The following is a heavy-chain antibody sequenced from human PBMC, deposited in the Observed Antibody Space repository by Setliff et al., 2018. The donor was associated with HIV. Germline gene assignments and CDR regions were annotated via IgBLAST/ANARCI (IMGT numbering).Heavy chain of an antibody. CDR1: GDSVNDRSYF. CDR3: ARAPYVSGSFGWFDP. D-gene: IGHD3-10*01. Sequence: LSLTCTVSGDSVNDRSYFWGWIRQPPGKGLEWIGTFYYNGDSRYNPSLKSRVTISVDTSRNQFSLKLTSVTAADTAVYYCARAPYVSGSFGWFDPWGQGTLVTVSS. J-gene: IGHJ5*02. CDR2: FYYNGDS. V-gene: IGHV4-39*07.